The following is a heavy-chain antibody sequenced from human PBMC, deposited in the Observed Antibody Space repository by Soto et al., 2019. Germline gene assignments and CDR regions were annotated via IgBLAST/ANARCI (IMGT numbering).Heavy chain of an antibody. CDR2: INGDGSTT. Sequence: EVHLVESGGGSVQPGGSLKLSCAGSGFAFSSSWIHWVRQVPGKGLVWVSRINGDGSTTSCADSVRGRFTISRDNAKDTLYLQMNSLRAEDTALYYCARVGQGRYYFDYWGQGTLVTVSS. CDR1: GFAFSSSW. CDR3: ARVGQGRYYFDY. V-gene: IGHV3-74*01. J-gene: IGHJ4*02.